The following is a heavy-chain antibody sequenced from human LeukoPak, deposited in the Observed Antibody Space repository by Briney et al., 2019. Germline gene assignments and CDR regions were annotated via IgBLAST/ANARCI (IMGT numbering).Heavy chain of an antibody. J-gene: IGHJ3*01. Sequence: GGSLRLSCAASGFTFSSYAMHWVRQAPGKGLEWVAVISYDGSKKYYADSVNGRFTISRDNSKNTLYLQMNSLRAEDTAVYYCARRYCSTCPTGHAFDLWGQGTMVTVSS. CDR1: GFTFSSYA. CDR2: ISYDGSKK. CDR3: ARRYCSTCPTGHAFDL. V-gene: IGHV3-30*14. D-gene: IGHD2-2*01.